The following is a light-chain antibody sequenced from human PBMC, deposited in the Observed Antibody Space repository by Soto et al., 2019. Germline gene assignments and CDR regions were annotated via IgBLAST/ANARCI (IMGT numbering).Light chain of an antibody. CDR3: QQYNSYSWT. V-gene: IGKV1-5*01. CDR1: QSISSW. J-gene: IGKJ1*01. Sequence: IQMPQSPSTLSSTVGGRVTITSRASQSISSWLAWYQQKPGKAPKLLIYDASSLESGVPSRFSGSGSGTEFTLTISSLQPDDFATYYCQQYNSYSWTFGQGTKV. CDR2: DAS.